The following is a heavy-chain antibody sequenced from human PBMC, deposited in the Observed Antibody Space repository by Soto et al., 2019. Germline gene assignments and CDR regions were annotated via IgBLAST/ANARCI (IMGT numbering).Heavy chain of an antibody. D-gene: IGHD6-13*01. CDR2: IYYSGST. V-gene: IGHV4-59*01. CDR3: ARDNRGRSWYGHENYYYGMDV. Sequence: SETMSLTTTVSGFSLSSYYLSWLRPPQGKGLEWIGYIYYSGSTNYNPSLKSRVTISVDTSKNQFSLKLSSVTAADTAVYYCARDNRGRSWYGHENYYYGMDVWGQGTTVTVSS. J-gene: IGHJ6*02. CDR1: GFSLSSYY.